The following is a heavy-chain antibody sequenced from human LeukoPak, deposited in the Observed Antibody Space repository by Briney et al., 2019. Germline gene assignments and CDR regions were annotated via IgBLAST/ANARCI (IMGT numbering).Heavy chain of an antibody. D-gene: IGHD3-10*01. J-gene: IGHJ6*03. CDR3: ARGPPPHYYGSAYMDV. V-gene: IGHV4-59*01. Sequence: SETLSLTCTVSGGSISSYYWSWIRQPPGKGLEWIGYIYYSGSTNYNPSLKSRVTISVDTSMNQFSLKLSSVTAADTAVYYCARGPPPHYYGSAYMDVWGKGTTVTVSS. CDR2: IYYSGST. CDR1: GGSISSYY.